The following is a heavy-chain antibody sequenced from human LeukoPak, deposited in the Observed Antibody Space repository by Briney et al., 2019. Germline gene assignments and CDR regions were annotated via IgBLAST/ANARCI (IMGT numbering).Heavy chain of an antibody. D-gene: IGHD1-14*01. J-gene: IGHJ3*01. CDR2: IKADGSTT. CDR3: VVVVEPPDSDGFDV. CDR1: GFTFGNSW. V-gene: IGHV3-74*01. Sequence: GGSLRLSCAASGFTFGNSWVHWVRQAPGKGLVGVSLIKADGSTTTYADSVKGRFTISRDNARNTLSLQMNSLTIEDTAVYYCVVVVEPPDSDGFDVWGQGTMITVSS.